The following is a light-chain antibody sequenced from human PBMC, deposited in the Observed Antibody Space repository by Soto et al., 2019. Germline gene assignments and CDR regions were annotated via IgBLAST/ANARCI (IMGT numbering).Light chain of an antibody. V-gene: IGKV3-15*01. CDR2: GAS. CDR1: QSVSSN. CDR3: QQYNYWPPYT. Sequence: EIVMTQSPATLSVSPGERATLSCRASQSVSSNLAWYQQRPGQAPRLLIYGASTRATGIPARFSGSGSGTEFTLTISSLQSEDFAVYYCQQYNYWPPYTFGQGTKLNIK. J-gene: IGKJ2*01.